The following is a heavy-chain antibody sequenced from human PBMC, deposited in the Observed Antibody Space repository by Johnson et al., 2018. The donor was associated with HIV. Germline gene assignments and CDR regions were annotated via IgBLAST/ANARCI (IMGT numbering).Heavy chain of an antibody. CDR3: ASEVRGVLDI. CDR1: GFTFDDYG. V-gene: IGHV3-66*01. J-gene: IGHJ3*02. Sequence: VQLVESGGGLVQPGRSLRLSCAASGFTFDDYGMSWVRQGPGKGLEWVSVIYSGGSTYYADSVKGRFTISRDNSKNTLYLQMNSLRVEDTAVYYCASEVRGVLDIWGQGTMVTVSS. D-gene: IGHD3-10*01. CDR2: IYSGGST.